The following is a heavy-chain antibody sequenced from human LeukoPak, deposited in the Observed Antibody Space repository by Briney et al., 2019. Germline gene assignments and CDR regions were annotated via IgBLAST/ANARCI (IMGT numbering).Heavy chain of an antibody. Sequence: GGSLRLSCAASGFTFSNYAMSWVRQAPGKGLEWVSAISGSGGSTYHADSVKGRFTISRDNSKNTLYLQMNSLRAEDTAVYYCARAPMVRGVWGQGTLVTVSS. D-gene: IGHD3-10*01. V-gene: IGHV3-23*01. CDR3: ARAPMVRGV. CDR1: GFTFSNYA. CDR2: ISGSGGST. J-gene: IGHJ4*02.